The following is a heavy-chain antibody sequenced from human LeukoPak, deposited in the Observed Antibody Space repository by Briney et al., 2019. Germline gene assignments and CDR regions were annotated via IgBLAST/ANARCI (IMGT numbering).Heavy chain of an antibody. CDR3: ARAGMEYYYDSSGHNWFDP. D-gene: IGHD3-22*01. V-gene: IGHV1-46*01. CDR1: GYTFTSYY. Sequence: ASVKVSCKASGYTFTSYYMHWVRQAPGQGLEWMGIINPSGGSTSYAQKFQGRVTMTRDTSTSTVYMELSSLGSEDTAVYYCARAGMEYYYDSSGHNWFDPWGQGTLVTVSS. CDR2: INPSGGST. J-gene: IGHJ5*02.